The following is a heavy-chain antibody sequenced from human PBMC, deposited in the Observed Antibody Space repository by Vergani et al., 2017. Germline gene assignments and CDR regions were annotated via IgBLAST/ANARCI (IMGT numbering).Heavy chain of an antibody. D-gene: IGHD3-16*02. V-gene: IGHV3-21*01. CDR3: ARHLITCGGVIVTRSFDY. J-gene: IGHJ4*02. Sequence: EVQLVESGGGLVKPGGSLRLSCAASGFTFSSYSMNWVRQAPGKGLEWVSSISSSSSYIYYADSVKGRFTISRDNAKNSLYLQRNSLRAEDTAVYYCARHLITCGGVIVTRSFDYWGQGTLVTVSS. CDR2: ISSSSSYI. CDR1: GFTFSSYS.